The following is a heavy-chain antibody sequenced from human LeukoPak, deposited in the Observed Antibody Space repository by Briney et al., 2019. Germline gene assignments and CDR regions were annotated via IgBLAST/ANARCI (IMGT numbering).Heavy chain of an antibody. CDR3: ARDPDLL. CDR2: IKEDGSET. J-gene: IGHJ1*01. Sequence: PGGSLRLSCVGSGFIFSAYWMAWVRQAPGKGLEWVANIKEDGSETHYVDSVKGRFTISRDNAKNSLYLQMDSLRVEDTAVYYCARDPDLLWGQGTLVTVSS. V-gene: IGHV3-7*01. CDR1: GFIFSAYW.